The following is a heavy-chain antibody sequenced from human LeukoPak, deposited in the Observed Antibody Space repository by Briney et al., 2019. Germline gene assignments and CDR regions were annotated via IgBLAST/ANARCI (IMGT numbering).Heavy chain of an antibody. CDR2: IYPGDSDT. V-gene: IGHV5-51*01. CDR3: ARRAYGEAYFDY. CDR1: GYSFTNYW. Sequence: GESLRISCKGSGYSFTNYWIAWVRQMPGKGLEWMGIIYPGDSDTRYSPSFQGQVTISADTSINTAYLQWSSLKASDTAIYYCARRAYGEAYFDYWGQGTLVTVSS. D-gene: IGHD4-17*01. J-gene: IGHJ4*02.